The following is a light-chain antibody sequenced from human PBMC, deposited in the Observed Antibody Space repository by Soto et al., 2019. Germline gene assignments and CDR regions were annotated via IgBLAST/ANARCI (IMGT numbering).Light chain of an antibody. CDR2: DAS. V-gene: IGKV3D-20*01. CDR1: QTVSSSY. CDR3: QQYNKWPPYT. J-gene: IGKJ2*01. Sequence: EIVFTQSPATLSLYPGERATLSCGASQTVSSSYLAWYQLKPGLAPRLLFYDASNRAPGIPDRFSGSGSGTDFTLTISSLQSEDFAVYYCQQYNKWPPYTFGQGTKVDI.